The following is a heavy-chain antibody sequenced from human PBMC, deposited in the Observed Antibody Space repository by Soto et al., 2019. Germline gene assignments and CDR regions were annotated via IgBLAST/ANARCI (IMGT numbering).Heavy chain of an antibody. V-gene: IGHV3-23*01. D-gene: IGHD6-19*01. J-gene: IGHJ4*02. CDR3: AKIAEAVAGTVYGY. Sequence: PGGSLRLSCAASGFTFSNYAMGWVRQAPGKGLEWVSAIGGGGGPHYADSVKGRFTISRDNSKNTLYLHLNSLRADDTAVYYCAKIAEAVAGTVYGYWGQGSLVTVSS. CDR1: GFTFSNYA. CDR2: IGGGGGP.